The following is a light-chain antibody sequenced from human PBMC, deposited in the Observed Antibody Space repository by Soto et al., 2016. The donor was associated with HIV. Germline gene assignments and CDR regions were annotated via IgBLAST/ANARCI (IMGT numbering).Light chain of an antibody. CDR3: LQDYDRPYT. CDR2: KTS. V-gene: IGKV1-5*03. J-gene: IGKJ2*01. Sequence: DIQMTQSPSTLSASVGDRVTITCRASHIINDWLAWYQQKPGKAPNLLIYKTSNLESGVPSRFSGSGSGTEFTLTISSLQPEDSASYFCLQDYDRPYTFGQGTKLEIK. CDR1: HIINDW.